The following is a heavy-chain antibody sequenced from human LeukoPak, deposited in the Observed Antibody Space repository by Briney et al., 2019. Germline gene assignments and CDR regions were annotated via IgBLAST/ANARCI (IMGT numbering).Heavy chain of an antibody. Sequence: PSETLSPTCTVSGGSISSYYWSWIRQPPGKGLEWIGYIYYSGSTNYNPSLKSRVTISVDTSKNQFSLKLSSVTAADTAVYYCAREVVVPAANWFDPWGQGTLVTVSS. J-gene: IGHJ5*02. V-gene: IGHV4-59*01. CDR2: IYYSGST. D-gene: IGHD2-2*01. CDR1: GGSISSYY. CDR3: AREVVVPAANWFDP.